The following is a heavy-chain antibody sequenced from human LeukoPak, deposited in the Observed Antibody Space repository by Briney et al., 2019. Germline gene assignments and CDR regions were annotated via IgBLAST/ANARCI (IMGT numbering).Heavy chain of an antibody. J-gene: IGHJ6*02. D-gene: IGHD3-10*01. CDR3: ARHEGSVVRGLRYNYYGMDV. V-gene: IGHV4-34*01. Sequence: SETLSLTCAVYGGSFSGYYWSWIRQPPGKGLEWIGEINHSGSTNYNPSLKSRVTISVDTSKNQFSLKLSSVTAADTAVYYCARHEGSVVRGLRYNYYGMDVWGPGTTVTVSS. CDR2: INHSGST. CDR1: GGSFSGYY.